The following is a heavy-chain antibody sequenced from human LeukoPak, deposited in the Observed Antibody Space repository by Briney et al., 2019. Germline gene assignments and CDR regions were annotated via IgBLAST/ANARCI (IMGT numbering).Heavy chain of an antibody. D-gene: IGHD3-10*01. CDR2: IYSGGST. V-gene: IGHV3-66*01. Sequence: GGSLRLSCAASGFTASSNYMSWVRQAPGKGLEWVSVIYSGGSTYYADSVKGRFTISRDNSKNTLYLQMNSLRAEDTAVYYCARDITMVRGVIKDAFDIWGQGTMVTVSS. CDR1: GFTASSNY. J-gene: IGHJ3*02. CDR3: ARDITMVRGVIKDAFDI.